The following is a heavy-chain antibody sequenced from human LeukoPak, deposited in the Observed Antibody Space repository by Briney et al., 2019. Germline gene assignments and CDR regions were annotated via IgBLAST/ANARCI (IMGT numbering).Heavy chain of an antibody. J-gene: IGHJ6*03. D-gene: IGHD2-21*02. V-gene: IGHV3-23*01. CDR1: GFTFDDYA. Sequence: PGGSLRLSCAASGFTFDDYAMHWVRQAPGKGLEWVSGISGSGGSTYYADSVKGRFTISRDNSKNTLYLQMNSLRAEDTAVYYCAKETPYCGGDCYPQGDYYYYMDVWGKGTTVTVSS. CDR3: AKETPYCGGDCYPQGDYYYYMDV. CDR2: ISGSGGST.